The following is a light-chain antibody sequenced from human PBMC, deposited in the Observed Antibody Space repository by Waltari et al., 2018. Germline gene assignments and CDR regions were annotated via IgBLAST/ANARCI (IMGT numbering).Light chain of an antibody. CDR2: GTS. CDR1: QSVASSY. Sequence: EFVLTQSPGTLSLAPGEGATLSCRASQSVASSYLAWYQQKFGQAPKLLIYGTSNSATGISDRFSGSGSGTDFTLTISRLEPEDSAVYYCQHFGDSPPSWTFGQGTKVEIK. J-gene: IGKJ1*01. CDR3: QHFGDSPPSWT. V-gene: IGKV3-20*01.